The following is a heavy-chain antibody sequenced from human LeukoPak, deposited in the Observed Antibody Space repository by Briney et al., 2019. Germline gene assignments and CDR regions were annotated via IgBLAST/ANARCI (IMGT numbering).Heavy chain of an antibody. Sequence: GGSLRLSCAASGFTVSSNYMGWVRQAPGKGLVWVSRINTDGSSTSYADSVKGRFTISRDNAKNTLYLQMNSLRAEDTAVYYCARDDTVAPDYWGQGTLVTVSS. CDR3: ARDDTVAPDY. D-gene: IGHD5-12*01. J-gene: IGHJ4*02. CDR2: INTDGSST. V-gene: IGHV3-74*01. CDR1: GFTVSSNY.